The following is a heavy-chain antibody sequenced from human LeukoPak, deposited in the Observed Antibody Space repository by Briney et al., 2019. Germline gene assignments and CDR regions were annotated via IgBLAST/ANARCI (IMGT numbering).Heavy chain of an antibody. D-gene: IGHD1-1*01. CDR3: ARVNHNWNDANYFDY. Sequence: GASVKVSCKASGYTFTSYYMHWVRQAPGQGLEWMGIINPSGGSTSYAQKFQGRVTMTRDTSTSTVYMELSSLRSEDTAVYYCARVNHNWNDANYFDYWGQGTLVTVSS. J-gene: IGHJ4*02. CDR2: INPSGGST. V-gene: IGHV1-46*01. CDR1: GYTFTSYY.